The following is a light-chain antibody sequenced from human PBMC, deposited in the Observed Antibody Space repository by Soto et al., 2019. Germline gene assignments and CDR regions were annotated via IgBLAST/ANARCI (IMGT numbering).Light chain of an antibody. CDR2: GAS. Sequence: EIVLTQSPGTLSLSPGETASLSCRASQSIGGNYLAWYQQKFGQAPRLLIYGASTRATGIPDRFSRSGSGSGFPLTISRLEAEDYAVYYCQQYGDSPYTCGQGTKLEIK. V-gene: IGKV3-20*01. J-gene: IGKJ2*01. CDR1: QSIGGNY. CDR3: QQYGDSPYT.